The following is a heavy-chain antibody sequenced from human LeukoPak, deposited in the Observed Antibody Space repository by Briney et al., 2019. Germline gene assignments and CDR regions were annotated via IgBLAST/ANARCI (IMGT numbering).Heavy chain of an antibody. Sequence: SETLSLTCTVSGGSISSYYWSWIRQPAGKGLEWIGRIYTSGSTNYNPSLKSRVTMPVDTSKNQFSLKLSSVTAADTPVYYCARDCSSTSCARRFDYWGQGTLVTVSS. J-gene: IGHJ4*02. CDR2: IYTSGST. CDR3: ARDCSSTSCARRFDY. V-gene: IGHV4-4*07. D-gene: IGHD2-2*01. CDR1: GGSISSYY.